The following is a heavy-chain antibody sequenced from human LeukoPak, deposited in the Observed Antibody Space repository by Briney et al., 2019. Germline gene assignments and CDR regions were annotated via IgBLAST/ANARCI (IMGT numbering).Heavy chain of an antibody. D-gene: IGHD1-1*01. J-gene: IGHJ4*02. CDR3: AKRVSGTTFY. CDR1: GCTFSSYV. CDR2: ISGSGATT. V-gene: IGHV3-23*01. Sequence: PGGSLRLSCAASGCTFSSYVMSWVRQAPGKGLEWVSAISGSGATTYYADSVKGRFTISRDNSKSTLYPHMNSLRAEDTAVYYCAKRVSGTTFYWGQGTLVTVSS.